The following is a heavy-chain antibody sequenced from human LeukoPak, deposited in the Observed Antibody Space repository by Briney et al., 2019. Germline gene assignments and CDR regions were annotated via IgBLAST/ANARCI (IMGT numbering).Heavy chain of an antibody. CDR2: INPSGGST. CDR1: GYTFTSYY. V-gene: IGHV1-46*01. CDR3: ARDTRVGATALSELDY. D-gene: IGHD1-26*01. Sequence: ASVKVSCKASGYTFTSYYMHWVRQAPGQGLEWMGIINPSGGSTSYAQKFQGRVTMTRDMSTSTVYMELSSLRSEDTAVYYCARDTRVGATALSELDYWGREPWSPSPQ. J-gene: IGHJ4*02.